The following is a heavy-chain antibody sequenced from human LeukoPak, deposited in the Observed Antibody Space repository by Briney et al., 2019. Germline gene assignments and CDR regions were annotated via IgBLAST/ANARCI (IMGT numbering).Heavy chain of an antibody. J-gene: IGHJ4*02. Sequence: GGSLRLSCAASGFTFSIYAMSWVRQAPGKGLEWVSAISGSGRDTYYTDSVKGRFTISRDNSKNTLYLQMHSLRAEDTAVYYCAKAGAVCSSTSCYANYWGQGTLVTVSS. CDR1: GFTFSIYA. CDR3: AKAGAVCSSTSCYANY. CDR2: ISGSGRDT. V-gene: IGHV3-23*01. D-gene: IGHD2-2*01.